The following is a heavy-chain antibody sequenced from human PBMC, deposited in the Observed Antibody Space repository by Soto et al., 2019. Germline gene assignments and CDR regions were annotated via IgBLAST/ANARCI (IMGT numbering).Heavy chain of an antibody. J-gene: IGHJ4*02. CDR3: ARVRVRFLEWLGSEG. Sequence: QVQLVQSGAEVKKPGSSVKVSCKASGGTFSSYAISWVRQAPGQGLEWMGGIIPIFGTANYAQKFQGRVTITADASTSTAYMELISLRSEDTGVYYCARVRVRFLEWLGSEGWGQGTLVTVSS. CDR2: IIPIFGTA. CDR1: GGTFSSYA. D-gene: IGHD3-3*01. V-gene: IGHV1-69*12.